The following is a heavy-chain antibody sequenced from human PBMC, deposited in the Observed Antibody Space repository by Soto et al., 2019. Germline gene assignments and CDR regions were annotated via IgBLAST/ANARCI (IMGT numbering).Heavy chain of an antibody. CDR2: ISAYNGNT. J-gene: IGHJ3*02. CDR3: ARDTLRYCSGGSCPSGFDI. D-gene: IGHD2-15*01. Sequence: ASVKVSCKASGYTFTSYGISWVRQAPGQGLEWMGWISAYNGNTNYAQKLQGRVTMTTDTSTSTAYMELRSLRSDDTAVYYCARDTLRYCSGGSCPSGFDIWGQGTMVTVSS. V-gene: IGHV1-18*01. CDR1: GYTFTSYG.